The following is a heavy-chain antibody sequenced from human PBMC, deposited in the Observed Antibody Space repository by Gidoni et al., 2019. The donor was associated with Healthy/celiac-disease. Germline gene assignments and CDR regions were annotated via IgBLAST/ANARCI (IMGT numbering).Heavy chain of an antibody. CDR3: ARGGEVRVVIGYYYGMDV. J-gene: IGHJ6*02. CDR2: IWSDGGNK. CDR1: GVTFCSNG. Sequence: QVQLVVAGGGVVEPGGSLRLPCSASGVTFCSNGRHWFRRAPGKGRVGLAVIWSDGGNKDYAASVKGRFTISRDNSKNTLYLQMNSLRAEDTAVYYCARGGEVRVVIGYYYGMDVWGQGTTVTVSS. D-gene: IGHD3-10*01. V-gene: IGHV3-33*01.